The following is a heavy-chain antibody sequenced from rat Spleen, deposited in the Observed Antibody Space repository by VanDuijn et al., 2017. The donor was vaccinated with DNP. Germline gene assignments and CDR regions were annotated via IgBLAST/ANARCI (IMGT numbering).Heavy chain of an antibody. CDR3: AREAILRPFDY. J-gene: IGHJ2*01. CDR2: MWTNGST. CDR1: GFSLTGYN. Sequence: QVQLKESGPGLVQPSQTLSLTCTVSGFSLTGYNVHWVRQPTGKGLEWMGIMWTNGSTDYNSALKSRLTISRDTSKRQVFLKMSSLQTEDRATYYCAREAILRPFDYWGQGVMVTVSS. V-gene: IGHV2-30*01. D-gene: IGHD1-6*01.